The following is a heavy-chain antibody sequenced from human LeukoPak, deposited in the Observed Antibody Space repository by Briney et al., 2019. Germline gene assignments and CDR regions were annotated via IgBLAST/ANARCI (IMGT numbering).Heavy chain of an antibody. D-gene: IGHD3-16*02. Sequence: SETLSLTCTVSGGSISSYYWSWIRQPPGKGLEWIGSIYYSGSTYYNPSLKSRVTISVDTSKNQFSLKLSSVTAADTAVYYCARIYDYVWGSYRYIDYWGQGTLVTVSS. CDR2: IYYSGST. V-gene: IGHV4-59*05. J-gene: IGHJ4*02. CDR3: ARIYDYVWGSYRYIDY. CDR1: GGSISSYY.